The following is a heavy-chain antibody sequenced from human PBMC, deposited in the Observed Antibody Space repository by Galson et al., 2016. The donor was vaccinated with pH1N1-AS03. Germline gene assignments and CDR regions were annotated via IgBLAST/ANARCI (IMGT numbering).Heavy chain of an antibody. CDR3: ARSPGYCSAGSCSDQGYCDS. CDR2: INWSSDTV. J-gene: IGHJ4*02. V-gene: IGHV3-9*01. D-gene: IGHD2-15*01. CDR1: GFTFDAYA. Sequence: SLRLSCAGSGFTFDAYAIHWVRQAPGKGLEWVSGINWSSDTVDYTYSVRGRFSISRDNAKNSVYLQMNNLRGGDTALYYCARSPGYCSAGSCSDQGYCDSWGQGTLVTVSS.